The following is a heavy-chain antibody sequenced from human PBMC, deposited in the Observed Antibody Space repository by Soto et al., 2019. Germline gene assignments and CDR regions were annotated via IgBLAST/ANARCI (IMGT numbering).Heavy chain of an antibody. J-gene: IGHJ6*02. CDR2: ISYSGIT. Sequence: SETLSLTCTVSGGSISNYYWSWVRQPPGKGLEWIGYISYSGITNYNPSLKSRVTISVDTSKNQFSLKLRSVTAADTAVYYCARDTISSYGMDVWGLGTTVTDSS. V-gene: IGHV4-59*01. CDR3: ARDTISSYGMDV. D-gene: IGHD6-6*01. CDR1: GGSISNYY.